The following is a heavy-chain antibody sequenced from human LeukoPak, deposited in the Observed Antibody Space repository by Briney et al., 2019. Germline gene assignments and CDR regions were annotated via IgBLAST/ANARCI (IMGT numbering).Heavy chain of an antibody. V-gene: IGHV1-46*01. CDR1: GYTFTSYY. D-gene: IGHD2-8*01. CDR3: ARNGPRDVPLDY. Sequence: ASVKVSCTASGYTFTSYYMHWVRQAPGQGLEWMGIINPSGGSTSYAQKFQGRVTMTRDTSTSTVYMELSSLRSEDTAVYYCARNGPRDVPLDYWGQGTLVTVSS. J-gene: IGHJ4*02. CDR2: INPSGGST.